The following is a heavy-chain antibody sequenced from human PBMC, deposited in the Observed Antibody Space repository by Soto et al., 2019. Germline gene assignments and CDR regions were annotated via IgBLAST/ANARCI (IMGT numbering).Heavy chain of an antibody. J-gene: IGHJ6*02. CDR3: ARDGAVARAAYYYYYYGMDV. V-gene: IGHV3-74*01. CDR1: GFIFRNYW. CDR2: SSNDGRVT. D-gene: IGHD6-19*01. Sequence: PGGSLRLSCEASGFIFRNYWMHWVRQTPGTGLVWVSHSSNDGRVTNYAETVKRRFTITRDNAKNTLYLQMNSLRAEDTALYYCARDGAVARAAYYYYYYGMDVWGQGT.